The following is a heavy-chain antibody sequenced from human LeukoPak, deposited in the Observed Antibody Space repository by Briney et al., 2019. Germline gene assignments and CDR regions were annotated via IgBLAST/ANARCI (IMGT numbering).Heavy chain of an antibody. CDR2: IKHSGST. J-gene: IGHJ6*02. CDR1: GGSFSGYY. V-gene: IGHV4-34*01. CDR3: AIRYFDWLFNGMDV. Sequence: PSETLSLTCAVYGGSFSGYYWSWIRQPPGKGLEWIGEIKHSGSTNYNPSLKSRVTISVDTSKNQFSLKLSSVTAADTAVYYCAIRYFDWLFNGMDVWGQGTTVTVSS. D-gene: IGHD3-9*01.